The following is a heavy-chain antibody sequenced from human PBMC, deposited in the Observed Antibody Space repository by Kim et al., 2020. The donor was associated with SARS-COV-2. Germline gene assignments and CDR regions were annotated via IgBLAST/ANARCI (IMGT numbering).Heavy chain of an antibody. CDR2: IYSGGST. CDR1: GFTVSSNY. CDR3: ATHSPQFYSYGRESYYFDY. V-gene: IGHV3-53*04. J-gene: IGHJ4*02. Sequence: GGSLRLSCAASGFTVSSNYMSWVRQAPGKGLEWVSVIYSGGSTYYADSVKGRFTISRHNSKNTLYLQMNSLRAEDTAVYYCATHSPQFYSYGRESYYFDYWGQGTLVTVSS. D-gene: IGHD5-18*01.